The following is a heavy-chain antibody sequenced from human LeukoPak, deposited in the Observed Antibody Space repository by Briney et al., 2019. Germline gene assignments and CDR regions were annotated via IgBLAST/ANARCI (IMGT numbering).Heavy chain of an antibody. CDR2: ISGSGGSS. D-gene: IGHD3-3*01. Sequence: GESLRLSCAASGFMFSSNWMSWVRQAPGKGLEWVSAISGSGGSSYYADSVKGRFTISRDNSKNTLYLQMNSLRAEDTAVYYCAKDLLLEWLLSFDYWGQGTLVTVSS. J-gene: IGHJ4*02. CDR3: AKDLLLEWLLSFDY. V-gene: IGHV3-23*01. CDR1: GFMFSSNW.